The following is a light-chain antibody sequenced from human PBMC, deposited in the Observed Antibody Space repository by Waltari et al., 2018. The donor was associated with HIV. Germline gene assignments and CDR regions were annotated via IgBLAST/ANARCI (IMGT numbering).Light chain of an antibody. CDR2: GNS. CDR3: QSYDSNLSGSV. V-gene: IGLV1-40*01. J-gene: IGLJ2*01. Sequence: HSVLTQPPSVSGAPRRKVTISCTWSSATIGASYDIHCYQQLPGTAPRLLIPGNSYRPSGVPDRFSGSRSGTSASLAITWLQAEDEADYYCQSYDSNLSGSVFGGGTKLTVL. CDR1: SATIGASYD.